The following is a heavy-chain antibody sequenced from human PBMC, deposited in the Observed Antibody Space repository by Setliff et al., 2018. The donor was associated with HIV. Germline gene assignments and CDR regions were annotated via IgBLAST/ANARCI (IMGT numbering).Heavy chain of an antibody. D-gene: IGHD2-21*01. Sequence: GGSLRLSCAASGFTFSNYAMNWVRQAPGKGLEWVSYISSRSSTIYYTDSVKGRFTISRDNSKNTLYLQMNSLRAEDTAVYYCVGMDIVVVLPPDVWGQGTTVTVSS. CDR2: ISSRSSTI. J-gene: IGHJ6*02. CDR3: VGMDIVVVLPPDV. CDR1: GFTFSNYA. V-gene: IGHV3-48*01.